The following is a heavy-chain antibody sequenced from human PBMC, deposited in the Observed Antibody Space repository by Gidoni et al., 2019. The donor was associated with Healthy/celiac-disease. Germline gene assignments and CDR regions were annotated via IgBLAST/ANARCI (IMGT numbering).Heavy chain of an antibody. CDR2: IIPIFGTS. D-gene: IGHD4-17*01. Sequence: QVQLVQSGAEVKKPGSSVKVSCKASGGTFSSYAISWVRQAPGQGLEWMGGIIPIFGTSNYAQKFQGRVTITADKSTSTAYMELSSLRSEDTAVYYCARAGYGDYALYYYFDYWGQGTLVTVSS. CDR3: ARAGYGDYALYYYFDY. J-gene: IGHJ4*02. V-gene: IGHV1-69*06. CDR1: GGTFSSYA.